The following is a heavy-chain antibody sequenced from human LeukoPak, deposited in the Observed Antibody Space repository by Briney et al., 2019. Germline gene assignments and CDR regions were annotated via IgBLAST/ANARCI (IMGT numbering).Heavy chain of an antibody. J-gene: IGHJ4*02. CDR3: ARGRGLGVITPYSDS. CDR1: GGSTSSDH. CDR2: ISYRGST. D-gene: IGHD3-16*02. V-gene: IGHV4-59*08. Sequence: SETLSLTCTVSGGSTSSDHWSWIRQPPEKGLEWIGCISYRGSTNYNPSLKSRVTISIDTSKKHFSLKLPSVTAADTGVYYCARGRGLGVITPYSDSWGQGTLVTVSS.